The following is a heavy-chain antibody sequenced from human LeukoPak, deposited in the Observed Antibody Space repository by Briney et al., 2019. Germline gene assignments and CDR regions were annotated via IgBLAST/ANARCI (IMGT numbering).Heavy chain of an antibody. CDR2: ISGSGGTT. J-gene: IGHJ4*02. CDR3: AKDLTQYGYSTDY. V-gene: IGHV3-23*01. Sequence: GGSLRLSCAASGFTFSSYAMSWVRQAPGKGLEWVSAISGSGGTTYYADSVKGRFTTSRDNSKNTLYLQMNSLRAEDTAIYYCAKDLTQYGYSTDYWGQGTLVTVSS. D-gene: IGHD5-18*01. CDR1: GFTFSSYA.